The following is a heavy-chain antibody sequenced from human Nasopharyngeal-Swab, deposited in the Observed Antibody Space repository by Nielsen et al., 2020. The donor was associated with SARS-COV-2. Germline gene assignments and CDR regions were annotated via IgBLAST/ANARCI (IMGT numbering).Heavy chain of an antibody. Sequence: GESLKISCAASGFTFSDYYMSWIRQAPGKGLEWVSYISSSGSTIYYADSVKGRFTISRDNAKNSLYLQMNSLGAEDTALYYCAKGRYGGYVYYFDYWGQGTLVTVSS. CDR1: GFTFSDYY. CDR2: ISSSGSTI. CDR3: AKGRYGGYVYYFDY. D-gene: IGHD5-12*01. J-gene: IGHJ4*02. V-gene: IGHV3-11*01.